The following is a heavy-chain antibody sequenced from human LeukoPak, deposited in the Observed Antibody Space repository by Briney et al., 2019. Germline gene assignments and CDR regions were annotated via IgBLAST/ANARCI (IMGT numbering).Heavy chain of an antibody. J-gene: IGHJ4*02. CDR2: INTYNGNT. Sequence: ASVKVSCKASGYTFISYGITWVRQAPGQGLEWLGWINTYNGNTRYAQKVQGRVTMTTDTSTRTAYMELRSLRSDDTAEYYCARLVGATSEFDYWGQGTLVTVSS. CDR1: GYTFISYG. V-gene: IGHV1-18*01. CDR3: ARLVGATSEFDY. D-gene: IGHD1-26*01.